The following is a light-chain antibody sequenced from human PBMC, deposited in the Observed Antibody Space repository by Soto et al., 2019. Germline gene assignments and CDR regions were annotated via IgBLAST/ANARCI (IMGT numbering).Light chain of an antibody. CDR1: QSVSSY. CDR3: QQRSNWPPIT. CDR2: DAS. J-gene: IGKJ5*01. V-gene: IGKV3-11*01. Sequence: ESVLTQSPDTLSLSPGERATLSCRASQSVSSYLAWFQQKPGQAPRLLIYDASNRATGIPARFSGSGSGTEFTLTIDNLEPEDFAIYYCQQRSNWPPITFGQGTRLEIK.